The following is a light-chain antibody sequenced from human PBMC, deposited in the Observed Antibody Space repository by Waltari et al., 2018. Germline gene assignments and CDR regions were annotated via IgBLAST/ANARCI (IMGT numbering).Light chain of an antibody. CDR1: PSVSTF. J-gene: IGKJ4*01. Sequence: EIVLTQSPATLSVSPGDRATLSCRASPSVSTFLAWYQQKPGQSPRLLIYDVSFRATGIPIRFSGSGSETDFTLTISSLEPEDFAVYYCQQRRNWPTFGGGTKVEVK. CDR2: DVS. CDR3: QQRRNWPT. V-gene: IGKV3-11*01.